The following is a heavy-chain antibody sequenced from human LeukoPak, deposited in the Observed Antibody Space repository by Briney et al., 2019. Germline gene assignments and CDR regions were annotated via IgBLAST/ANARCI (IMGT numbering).Heavy chain of an antibody. CDR1: GGSISIYY. D-gene: IGHD1-26*01. CDR3: ARRGDYSGFDY. V-gene: IGHV4-59*01. CDR2: IYYSGST. J-gene: IGHJ4*02. Sequence: SETLSLTCTVSGGSISIYYWSWIRQPPGKGLEWIGYIYYSGSTDYNPSLKSRVTISVDTSKNQFSLKLSSVTAADTAVYYCARRGDYSGFDYWGQGTLVTVSS.